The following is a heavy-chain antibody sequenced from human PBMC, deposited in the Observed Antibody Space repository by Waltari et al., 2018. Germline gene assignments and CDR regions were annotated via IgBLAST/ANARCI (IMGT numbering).Heavy chain of an antibody. D-gene: IGHD3-22*01. CDR1: GGSISSGSYY. V-gene: IGHV4-61*09. J-gene: IGHJ4*02. Sequence: QVQLQESGPGLVKPSQTLSLTCTVSGGSISSGSYYWSWIRHPAGKGLEWIGYIYTSGSTNYNPSLKSRVTISVDTSKNQFSLKLSSVTAADTVVYYCASLVNYYDSSGYAKYWGQGTLVTVSS. CDR2: IYTSGST. CDR3: ASLVNYYDSSGYAKY.